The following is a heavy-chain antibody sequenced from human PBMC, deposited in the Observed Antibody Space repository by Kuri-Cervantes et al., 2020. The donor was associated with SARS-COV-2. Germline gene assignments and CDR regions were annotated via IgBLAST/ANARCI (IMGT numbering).Heavy chain of an antibody. Sequence: GESLKISCVASGFDFDIYAVTWVRRGPGKGLEWVSGIGNSAEHTNYADSVKGRFTISRDNSKKTVYLQMDSLRPEDTAIYYCTKNAARWGLIDFWGQGTQVTVSS. CDR3: TKNAARWGLIDF. V-gene: IGHV3-23*01. D-gene: IGHD6-6*01. CDR1: GFDFDIYA. J-gene: IGHJ4*02. CDR2: IGNSAEHT.